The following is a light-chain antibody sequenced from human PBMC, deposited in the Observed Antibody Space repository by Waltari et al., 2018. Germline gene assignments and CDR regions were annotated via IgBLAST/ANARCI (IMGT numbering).Light chain of an antibody. J-gene: IGKJ4*01. CDR1: QSIGTC. Sequence: DIQMIQSPSTLSASVGDGGTITCRASQSIGTCFAWYQQKPGEAPKLLIDWTSRLQGGVPSRFSGSGSGTDFTLTVSSLQPDDFAIYYCEQYITWPLSFGGGTKVELK. CDR2: WTS. V-gene: IGKV1-5*03. CDR3: EQYITWPLS.